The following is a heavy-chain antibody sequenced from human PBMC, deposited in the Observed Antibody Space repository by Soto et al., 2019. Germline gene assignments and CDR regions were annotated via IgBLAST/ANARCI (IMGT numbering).Heavy chain of an antibody. CDR3: AKEQQLGNFDY. CDR1: GFTFSSYA. V-gene: IGHV3-23*01. CDR2: ISGSGVTT. D-gene: IGHD6-13*01. Sequence: PGGSLRLSCAASGFTFSSYAMSWVRQAPGKGLEWVSSISGSGVTTSYADSVKGRFTISRDNSKKTLYLQMKNLRAEDTAMYYCAKEQQLGNFDYWGQGTQVPVSS. J-gene: IGHJ4*02.